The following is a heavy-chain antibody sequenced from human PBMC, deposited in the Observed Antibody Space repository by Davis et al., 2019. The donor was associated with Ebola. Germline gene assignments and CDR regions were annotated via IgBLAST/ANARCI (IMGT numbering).Heavy chain of an antibody. Sequence: GESLKISCAASGFTFSSYGMHWVRQAPGKGLEWVAVIWYDGSNKYYADSVKGRFTISRDNSKNTLYLQMNSLRAEDTAVYYCAREVSYCSSTSCGDYYYYGMDVWGQGTTVTVSS. CDR3: AREVSYCSSTSCGDYYYYGMDV. D-gene: IGHD2-2*01. V-gene: IGHV3-33*01. CDR2: IWYDGSNK. J-gene: IGHJ6*02. CDR1: GFTFSSYG.